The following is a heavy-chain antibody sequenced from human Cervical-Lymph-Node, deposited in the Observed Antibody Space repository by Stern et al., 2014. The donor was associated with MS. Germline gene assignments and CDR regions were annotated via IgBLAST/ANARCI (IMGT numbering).Heavy chain of an antibody. V-gene: IGHV1-69*01. D-gene: IGHD6-6*01. CDR2: IVPVLATA. J-gene: IGHJ6*02. CDR1: GGTFSNYA. CDR3: AGILAPRPRYYYYYGLDV. Sequence: QVQLVQSGAEVKKPGSSVKVSCKASGGTFSNYAISWVRQAPGQGLEWMGGIVPVLATANYPQKFQGRLTITAVESTTTVYMQLSGLRSDDTAVYYCAGILAPRPRYYYYYGLDVWGQGTTVTVSS.